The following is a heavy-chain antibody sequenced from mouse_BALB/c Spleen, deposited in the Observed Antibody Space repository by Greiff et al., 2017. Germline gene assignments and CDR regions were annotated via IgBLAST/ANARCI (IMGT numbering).Heavy chain of an antibody. V-gene: IGHV5-12-2*01. CDR2: ISNGGGST. J-gene: IGHJ1*01. Sequence: EVMLVESGGGLVQPGGSLKLSCAASGFTFSSYTMSWVRQTPEKRLEWVAYISNGGGSTYYPDTVKGRFTISRDNAKNTLYLQMSSLKSEDTAMYYCARHYGSREYFDVWGAGTTVTVSS. D-gene: IGHD1-1*01. CDR3: ARHYGSREYFDV. CDR1: GFTFSSYT.